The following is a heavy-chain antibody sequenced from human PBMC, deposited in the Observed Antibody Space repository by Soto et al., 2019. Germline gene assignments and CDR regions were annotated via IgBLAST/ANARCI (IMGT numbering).Heavy chain of an antibody. J-gene: IGHJ6*02. CDR3: AKDDSSSSGLYGMDV. CDR1: GFTFSSYA. Sequence: EVQVSESGGGLVQTGGSLRLSCAASGFTFSSYAMSWVRQAPGKGLEWVSVISGSGGSTYYADSVKGRFTISRDNSKNTLYLQMNSLRAEDTAVYYCAKDDSSSSGLYGMDVWGQGTTVTVSS. D-gene: IGHD6-6*01. CDR2: ISGSGGST. V-gene: IGHV3-23*01.